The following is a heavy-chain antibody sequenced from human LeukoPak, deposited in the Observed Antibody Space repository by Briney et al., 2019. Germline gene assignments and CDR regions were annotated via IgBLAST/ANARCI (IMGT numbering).Heavy chain of an antibody. CDR1: GGSISGYY. Sequence: SETLSLTCTVSGGSISGYYWSWIRQPPGKGLEWIGCIYYSGSTRYNPSLKSRVTIAVDTSKNQFSLKLSSVTAADTAVYYCARHLKYYDTAPESQHWGQGTLVTV. D-gene: IGHD3-9*01. CDR2: IYYSGST. J-gene: IGHJ1*01. CDR3: ARHLKYYDTAPESQH. V-gene: IGHV4-59*08.